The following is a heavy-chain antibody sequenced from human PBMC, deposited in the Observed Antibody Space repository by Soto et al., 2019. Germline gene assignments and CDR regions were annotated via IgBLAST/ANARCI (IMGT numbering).Heavy chain of an antibody. J-gene: IGHJ5*02. CDR2: IHTSGIT. D-gene: IGHD1-26*01. CDR1: GGSLSAYY. CDR3: ARANIVGARDNWFDP. Sequence: PSETLSLTCTVSGGSLSAYYCSWIRQPAGKGLEWLGRIHTSGITNYNPYLKSRVTVSIDTSKKQFSLKLSSVTAADTAVYYCARANIVGARDNWFDPRGPGTMGNVYS. V-gene: IGHV4-4*07.